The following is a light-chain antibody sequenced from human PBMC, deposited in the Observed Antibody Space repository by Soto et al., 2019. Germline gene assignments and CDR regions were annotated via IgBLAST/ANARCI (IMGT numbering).Light chain of an antibody. CDR2: GAS. Sequence: EIVLTQSPGTLSLSPGERATLSCRASQSVSSNYLAWYQQKRGQAPRLLIYGASSRATGIPTRFSGSRSRTDVTLTISRVDREDCAVYYCQLYDSSPRTFRQRTEVEI. CDR3: QLYDSSPRT. J-gene: IGKJ1*01. V-gene: IGKV3-20*01. CDR1: QSVSSNY.